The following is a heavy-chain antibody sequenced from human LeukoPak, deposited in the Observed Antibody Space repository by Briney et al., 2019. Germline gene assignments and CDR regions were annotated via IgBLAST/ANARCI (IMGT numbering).Heavy chain of an antibody. D-gene: IGHD1-26*01. V-gene: IGHV1-2*02. Sequence: PLASVKVSCKASGYTFTGYYMHWVRQAPGQGLEWMGWINPNSGGTNYAQKFQGRVTMTRDTSISTAYMELSRLRSDDTAVYYCARDYRGRYSGSYYFAFDIWGQGTMVTVSS. J-gene: IGHJ3*02. CDR3: ARDYRGRYSGSYYFAFDI. CDR2: INPNSGGT. CDR1: GYTFTGYY.